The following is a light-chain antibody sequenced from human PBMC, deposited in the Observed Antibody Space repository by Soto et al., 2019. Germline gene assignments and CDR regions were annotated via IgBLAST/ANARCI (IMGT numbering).Light chain of an antibody. CDR3: QQYTTYST. V-gene: IGKV1-5*01. CDR2: DVS. CDR1: QSISSW. Sequence: DIQMTQSPSTLSASVGDRVTITCRASQSISSWLAWYQQKPGKAPQLLIYDVSNLESGVPSRFSGSGSGTEFTLTISSLQPDDFATYYCQQYTTYSTFGGGTKVDI. J-gene: IGKJ4*01.